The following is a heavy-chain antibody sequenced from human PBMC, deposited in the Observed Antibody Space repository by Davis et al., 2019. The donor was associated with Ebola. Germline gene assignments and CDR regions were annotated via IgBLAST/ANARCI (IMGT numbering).Heavy chain of an antibody. CDR1: GGSISSGGYY. CDR3: ARFIRGEIRYFDL. V-gene: IGHV4-31*03. D-gene: IGHD3-10*01. J-gene: IGHJ2*01. Sequence: PSETLSLTCTVSGGSISSGGYYWSWIRQHPGKGLEWIGYIYYSGSTYYNPSLKSRVTISVDTSKNQFSLKLSSVTAADTAVYYCARFIRGEIRYFDLWGRGTLVTVSS. CDR2: IYYSGST.